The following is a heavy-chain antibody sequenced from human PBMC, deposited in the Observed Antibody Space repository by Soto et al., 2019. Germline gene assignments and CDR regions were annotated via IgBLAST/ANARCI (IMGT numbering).Heavy chain of an antibody. D-gene: IGHD2-2*01. J-gene: IGHJ5*02. CDR1: GYIFTSYG. Sequence: GASVKDSCQASGYIFTSYGISWVRQAPGRGLEWMGGISSYNGNTNYAKKVQGKGTMTTARAKNTTYMELRSLTVEDTAVYYCARGPRYCSSTTCYAGVNWFDPWGQGTPVTVSS. CDR3: ARGPRYCSSTTCYAGVNWFDP. CDR2: ISSYNGNT. V-gene: IGHV1-18*04.